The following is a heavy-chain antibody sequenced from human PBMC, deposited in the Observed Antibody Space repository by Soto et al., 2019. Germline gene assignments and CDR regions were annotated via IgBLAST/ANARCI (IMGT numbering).Heavy chain of an antibody. Sequence: SVKVSCKASGGTFSSYAISWVRQAPGQGLEWMGGIIPIFGTANYAQKFQGRVTITADESTSTAYMELSSLRSEDTAVYYCAREGGGELRYYYYGMDVWGQGTTVTVSS. D-gene: IGHD1-26*01. CDR1: GGTFSSYA. CDR2: IIPIFGTA. CDR3: AREGGGELRYYYYGMDV. V-gene: IGHV1-69*13. J-gene: IGHJ6*02.